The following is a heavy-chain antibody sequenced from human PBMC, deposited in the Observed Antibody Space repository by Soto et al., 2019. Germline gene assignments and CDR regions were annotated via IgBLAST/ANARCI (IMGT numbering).Heavy chain of an antibody. D-gene: IGHD4-17*01. CDR2: IYFSGST. Sequence: SETLSLTCTVSGGSISSSSYYWGWIRQPPGKGLEWIGSIYFSGSTYYNPSLKSRVTISVDTSKNQFSLKLSSVTAADTAVYYCARLRDYGDYSDYWGQGTLVTVSS. J-gene: IGHJ4*02. CDR1: GGSISSSSYY. CDR3: ARLRDYGDYSDY. V-gene: IGHV4-39*01.